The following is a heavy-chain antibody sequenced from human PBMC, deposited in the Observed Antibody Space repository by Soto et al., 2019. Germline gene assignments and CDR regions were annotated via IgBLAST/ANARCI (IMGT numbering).Heavy chain of an antibody. Sequence: PGGSLRLSCAASGFTVSSNYMSWVRQAPGKGLEWVSVIYSGGSTYYADSVKGRFTISRDNSKNTLYLQMNSLRAEDTAVYYCARQTLTYSSGPTTNWLDPWGQGTLVTVSS. CDR2: IYSGGST. J-gene: IGHJ5*02. CDR3: ARQTLTYSSGPTTNWLDP. D-gene: IGHD6-19*01. CDR1: GFTVSSNY. V-gene: IGHV3-53*01.